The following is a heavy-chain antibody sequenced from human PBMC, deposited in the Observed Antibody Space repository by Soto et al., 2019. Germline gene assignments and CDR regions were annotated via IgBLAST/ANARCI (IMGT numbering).Heavy chain of an antibody. V-gene: IGHV3-21*01. J-gene: IGHJ4*02. D-gene: IGHD3-9*01. CDR1: GFTFSSYS. CDR2: ISSSSSYI. CDR3: ARDGANYDILHGPD. Sequence: GGSLRLSCAASGFTFSSYSMNWVRQAPGKGLEWVSSISSSSSYIYYADSVKGRFTISRDNAKNPLYLQMNSLRAEDTAVYYCARDGANYDILHGPDWGQGTLVTVSS.